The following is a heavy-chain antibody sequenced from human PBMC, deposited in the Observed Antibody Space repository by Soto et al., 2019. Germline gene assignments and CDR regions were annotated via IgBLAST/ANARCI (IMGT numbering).Heavy chain of an antibody. V-gene: IGHV3-30-3*01. CDR1: GFTFSSYA. CDR3: ASYSSGWYFSPSDY. CDR2: ISYDGSNK. J-gene: IGHJ4*02. D-gene: IGHD6-19*01. Sequence: GGSLRLSCAASGFTFSSYAMHWVRQAPGKGLEWVAVISYDGSNKYYADSVKGRFTISRDNSKNTLYLQMNSLRAEDTAVYYCASYSSGWYFSPSDYWGQGTLVTVSS.